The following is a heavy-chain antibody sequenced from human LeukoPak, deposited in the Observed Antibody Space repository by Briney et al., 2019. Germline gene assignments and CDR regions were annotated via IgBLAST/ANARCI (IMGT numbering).Heavy chain of an antibody. J-gene: IGHJ1*01. Sequence: GSSVKVSCKASGGTFSSYAISWVRQAPGQGLEWMGRIIPIFGTANYPQKFQGRVTITTEDSTSKAYMELSSLRPEDTAVYYCASRGSGYYFDEYFQHWGQGTLVTVSS. V-gene: IGHV1-69*05. CDR3: ASRGSGYYFDEYFQH. D-gene: IGHD3-22*01. CDR1: GGTFSSYA. CDR2: IIPIFGTA.